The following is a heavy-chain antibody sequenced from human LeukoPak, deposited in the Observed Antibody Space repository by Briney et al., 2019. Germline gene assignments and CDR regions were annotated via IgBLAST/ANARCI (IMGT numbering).Heavy chain of an antibody. V-gene: IGHV4-59*12. Sequence: SETLSLTCTVSGGSISSYYWSWIRQPPGKGLEWIGYIYYSGSTNYNPSLKSRVTISVDKSKNQFSLKLSSVTAADTAVYYCATGRSGYSYYFDYWGQGTLVTVSS. D-gene: IGHD3-3*01. CDR3: ATGRSGYSYYFDY. CDR2: IYYSGST. J-gene: IGHJ4*02. CDR1: GGSISSYY.